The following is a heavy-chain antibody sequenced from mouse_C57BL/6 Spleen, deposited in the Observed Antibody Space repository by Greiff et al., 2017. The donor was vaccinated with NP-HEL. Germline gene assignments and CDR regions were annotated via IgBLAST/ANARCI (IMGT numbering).Heavy chain of an antibody. CDR2: IDPSDSYT. CDR3: ARGGMDY. V-gene: IGHV1-69*01. CDR1: GYTFTSYW. Sequence: QVQLQQSGAELVMPGASVKLSCKASGYTFTSYWMHWVKQRPGQGLEWIGEIDPSDSYTNYNQKFKGKSTLTVDKSSSTAYMELSSLTSEDSAVYYCARGGMDYWGQGTSVTVSS. J-gene: IGHJ4*01.